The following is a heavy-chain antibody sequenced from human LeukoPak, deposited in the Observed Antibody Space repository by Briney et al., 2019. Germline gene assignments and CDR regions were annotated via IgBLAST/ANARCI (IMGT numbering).Heavy chain of an antibody. Sequence: PSETLSFTCTVSGGSISSGSYYWSWIRQPAGKGLEWIGRIYTSGSTNYNPSLKSRVTISVDTSKNQFSLKLSSVTAADTAVYYCARDMITFGGVIGYDYWGQGTLVTVSS. V-gene: IGHV4-61*02. CDR3: ARDMITFGGVIGYDY. J-gene: IGHJ4*02. D-gene: IGHD3-16*02. CDR2: IYTSGST. CDR1: GGSISSGSYY.